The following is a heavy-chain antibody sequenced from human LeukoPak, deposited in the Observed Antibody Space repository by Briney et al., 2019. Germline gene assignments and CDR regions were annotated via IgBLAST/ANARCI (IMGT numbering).Heavy chain of an antibody. CDR3: ARDGGHILTGYYLPYYYYGMDV. D-gene: IGHD3-9*01. CDR1: GGSISSYY. Sequence: PSETLSLTCTVSGGSISSYYWSWIRQPAGKGLEWIGRIYTSGSTNYNPSLKSRVTMSVDTSKNQFSLKLSSVTAADTAVYYCARDGGHILTGYYLPYYYYGMDVWGQGTTVTVSS. V-gene: IGHV4-4*07. CDR2: IYTSGST. J-gene: IGHJ6*02.